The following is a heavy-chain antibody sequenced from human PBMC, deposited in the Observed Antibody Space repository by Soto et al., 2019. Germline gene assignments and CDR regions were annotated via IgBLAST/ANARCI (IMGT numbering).Heavy chain of an antibody. J-gene: IGHJ4*02. D-gene: IGHD5-12*01. V-gene: IGHV1-18*01. CDR2: ISADNDHT. Sequence: VQLVQSGGEVRKPGASVTVSCRASGYTFTKYGISWVRQAPGQGLEWMGWISADNDHTNYAQNLQGRVTMTTDTSTSTAYMQLRSLRSDDTAVYCSARGTSGYDYGLFDFWGQGTLVTVSS. CDR1: GYTFTKYG. CDR3: ARGTSGYDYGLFDF.